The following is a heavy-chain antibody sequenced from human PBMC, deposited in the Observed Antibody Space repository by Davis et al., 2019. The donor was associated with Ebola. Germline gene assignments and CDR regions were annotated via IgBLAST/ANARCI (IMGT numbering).Heavy chain of an antibody. J-gene: IGHJ3*02. V-gene: IGHV4-39*07. CDR3: ARTPYYYDSSGYYYNFRAFDI. CDR2: IYYSGST. Sequence: PSETLSLTCTVSGGSISSSSYYWGWIRQPPGKGLEWIGSIYYSGSTYYNPSLKSRVTMSVDTSKNQFSLKLSSVTAADTAVYYCARTPYYYDSSGYYYNFRAFDIWGQGTMVTVSS. CDR1: GGSISSSSYY. D-gene: IGHD3-22*01.